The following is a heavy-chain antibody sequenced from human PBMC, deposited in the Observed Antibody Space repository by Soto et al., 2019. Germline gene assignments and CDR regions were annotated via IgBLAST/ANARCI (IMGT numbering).Heavy chain of an antibody. CDR2: ISGGGSST. J-gene: IGHJ4*02. Sequence: QPGGSLRLSCAASGFMFKSHAMTWVRQAPGKGLEWVSAISGGGSSTYYADSVKGRFTISRDNSKNTLYLQMNNLTAEDTAVYFCAKAKTYIAVALPNDYWGQGTLVTVSS. CDR3: AKAKTYIAVALPNDY. CDR1: GFMFKSHA. D-gene: IGHD6-19*01. V-gene: IGHV3-23*01.